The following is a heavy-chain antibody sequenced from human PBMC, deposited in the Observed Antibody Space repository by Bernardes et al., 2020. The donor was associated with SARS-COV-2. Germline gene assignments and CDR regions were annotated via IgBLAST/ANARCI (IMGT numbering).Heavy chain of an antibody. CDR2: INPNTGGT. D-gene: IGHD2-21*02. CDR1: GGTFTGYF. Sequence: ASVKVSCKASGGTFTGYFMHWVRQAPGQRLEWMGWINPNTGGTNYAQKFQGRVTMTRDTSITTAYMELSRLGSDDTAIYYCARTRTTISTTGIPVDYWGQGTLVTVSS. J-gene: IGHJ4*02. CDR3: ARTRTTISTTGIPVDY. V-gene: IGHV1-2*02.